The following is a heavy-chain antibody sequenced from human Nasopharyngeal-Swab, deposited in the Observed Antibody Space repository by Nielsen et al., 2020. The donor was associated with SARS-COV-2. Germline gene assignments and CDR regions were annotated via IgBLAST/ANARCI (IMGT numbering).Heavy chain of an antibody. Sequence: SETLSLTCAVSGVSISSYSWAWIRQPPGKGLEWIGFIFYSGSTNYNPSLRSRATISVDTSKSLLSLRLGSVTAADTAVYYCARLDGDYRVGYYGLAVWGQGTTVTVSS. CDR2: IFYSGST. D-gene: IGHD4-17*01. J-gene: IGHJ6*02. V-gene: IGHV4-59*08. CDR1: GVSISSYS. CDR3: ARLDGDYRVGYYGLAV.